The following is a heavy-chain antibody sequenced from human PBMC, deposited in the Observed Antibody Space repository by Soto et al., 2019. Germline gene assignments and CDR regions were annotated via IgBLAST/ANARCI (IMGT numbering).Heavy chain of an antibody. CDR2: LNHSGST. CDR3: ARVGALGSSSCFDY. Sequence: PSETLSLTCAVSGGSISSGDYSWSWIRQPPGKGLEWIGELNHSGSTNYNPSLKSRVTISVDTSKNQFSLKLSSVTAAVTAVYFCARVGALGSSSCFDYWGQGTLVTVSS. J-gene: IGHJ4*02. D-gene: IGHD6-13*01. CDR1: GGSISSGDYS. V-gene: IGHV4-34*01.